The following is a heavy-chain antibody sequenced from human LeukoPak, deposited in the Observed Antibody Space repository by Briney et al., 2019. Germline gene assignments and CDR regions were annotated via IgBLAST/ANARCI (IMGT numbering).Heavy chain of an antibody. CDR1: GGPISGYY. CDR2: IYNSGST. CDR3: ARRRPDTSMVDY. V-gene: IGHV4-59*08. D-gene: IGHD5-18*01. Sequence: SETLSLTCTASGGPISGYYWNWIRQPPGKGLEWIGNIYNSGSTYYNPSLKSRVTISIDTSKNQFSLKLSSVTAADTAVYYCARRRPDTSMVDYWGQGTLVLVSS. J-gene: IGHJ4*02.